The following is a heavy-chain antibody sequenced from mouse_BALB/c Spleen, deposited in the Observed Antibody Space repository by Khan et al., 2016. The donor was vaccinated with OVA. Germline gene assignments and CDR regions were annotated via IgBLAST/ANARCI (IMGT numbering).Heavy chain of an antibody. CDR1: GYSITSDYA. V-gene: IGHV3-2*02. CDR3: ARRYYYGHWYFDV. CDR2: ISYSGST. Sequence: EVQLQESGPGLVKPSQSLSLTCTVTGYSITSDYAWNWIRQFPGNKLEWMAYISYSGSTSSNPSLKSRISITRDTSKNQFFLQLNSVTTEDTATYDYARRYYYGHWYFDVWGAGTTVTVSS. D-gene: IGHD1-1*01. J-gene: IGHJ1*01.